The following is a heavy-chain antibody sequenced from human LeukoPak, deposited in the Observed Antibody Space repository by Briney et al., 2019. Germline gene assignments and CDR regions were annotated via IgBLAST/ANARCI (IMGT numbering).Heavy chain of an antibody. D-gene: IGHD3-22*01. V-gene: IGHV1-69*05. CDR3: ARDSNCYDSSGYYYGDGYYYYYMDV. J-gene: IGHJ6*03. CDR2: IIPIFGTA. Sequence: ASVKVSCKASGGTFSSYAISWVRQAPGQGLEWMGGIIPIFGTANHAQKFQGRVTITTDESTSTAYMELSNLRSEDTAVYYCARDSNCYDSSGYYYGDGYYYYYMDVWGKGTTVTVSS. CDR1: GGTFSSYA.